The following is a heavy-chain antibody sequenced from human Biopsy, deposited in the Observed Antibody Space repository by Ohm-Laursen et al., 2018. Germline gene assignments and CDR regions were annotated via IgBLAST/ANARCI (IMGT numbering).Heavy chain of an antibody. CDR1: GKTFSDYQ. CDR3: GNEVHGRDY. Sequence: GTLSLTCAVFGKTFSDYQRSWIRQPPGKGLKWIGQINQAGTTNYNPSLKSRVSISADASKYEFSLRLTSVTAADTAVYLCGNEVHGRDYWGLGAQVTVSS. CDR2: INQAGTT. J-gene: IGHJ4*02. V-gene: IGHV4-34*08. D-gene: IGHD2-15*01.